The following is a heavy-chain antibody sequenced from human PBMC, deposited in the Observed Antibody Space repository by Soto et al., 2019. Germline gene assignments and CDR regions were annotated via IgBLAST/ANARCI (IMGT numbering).Heavy chain of an antibody. J-gene: IGHJ6*02. CDR2: IIPIFGTA. CDR1: GDTFSSYA. CDR3: ASPPRWGQAAAKEATDYYYGMDV. V-gene: IGHV1-69*13. D-gene: IGHD6-13*01. Sequence: GASVKVACKASGDTFSSYAISWVRQAPGQGLEWMGGIIPIFGTANYAQKFQGRVTITADESTSTAYMELSSLRSEDTAVYYCASPPRWGQAAAKEATDYYYGMDVWGQGTTVTVSS.